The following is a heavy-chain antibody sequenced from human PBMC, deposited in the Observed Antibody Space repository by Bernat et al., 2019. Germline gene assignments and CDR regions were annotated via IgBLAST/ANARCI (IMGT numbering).Heavy chain of an antibody. J-gene: IGHJ4*02. CDR1: GFTFSSYW. V-gene: IGHV3-74*01. CDR2: INSDGSIT. CDR3: ARGPHPDSSGTGGY. D-gene: IGHD1-1*01. Sequence: EVQLVESGGGLVQPGGSLRLSCAASGFTFSSYWMHWVRQFPGKGLVWVSRINSDGSITNYVDSVLGRFTFSRDNARNTVFLQMNGLRVDDTAIYYCARGPHPDSSGTGGYWGQGTLVTVSS.